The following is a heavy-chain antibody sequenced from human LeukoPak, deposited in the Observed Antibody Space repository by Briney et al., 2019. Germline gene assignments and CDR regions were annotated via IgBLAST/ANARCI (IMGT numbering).Heavy chain of an antibody. CDR1: GYTFTSYG. J-gene: IGHJ4*02. V-gene: IGHV1-18*01. Sequence: ASVKVSCKASGYTFTSYGISWVRQAPGQRLEWMGWISAYNGNTNYAQKLQGRVTMTTDTSTSTAYMELRSLRSDDTAVYYCARVPLIWFGELCYFDYWGQGTLVTVSS. CDR2: ISAYNGNT. CDR3: ARVPLIWFGELCYFDY. D-gene: IGHD3-10*01.